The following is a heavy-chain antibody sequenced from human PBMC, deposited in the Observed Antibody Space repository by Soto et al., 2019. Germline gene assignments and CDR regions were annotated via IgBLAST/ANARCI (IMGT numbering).Heavy chain of an antibody. V-gene: IGHV5-51*01. Sequence: GESLKISCNGSGYSFNNAWIACGREMPGKRLWWMGIIYPGDSETRYSPSFLGQVTISVDKSINTSYLQWSSLKASDTAMYYCARHGAYSRSEFWGQGTLVTVSS. D-gene: IGHD6-13*01. CDR2: IYPGDSET. CDR3: ARHGAYSRSEF. J-gene: IGHJ4*02. CDR1: GYSFNNAW.